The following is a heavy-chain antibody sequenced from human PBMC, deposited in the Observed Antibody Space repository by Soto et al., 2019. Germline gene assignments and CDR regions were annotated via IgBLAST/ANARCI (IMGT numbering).Heavy chain of an antibody. V-gene: IGHV3-30-3*01. J-gene: IGHJ6*02. Sequence: GGSLRLSCAASGFTFSSYAMHWVRQAPGKGLEWVAVISYDGSNKYYADSVKGRFTISRDNSKNTLYLQMNSLRAEDTAVYYCARDVTKVVPAATDYYYYGMDVWGQGTTVTVSS. D-gene: IGHD2-2*01. CDR1: GFTFSSYA. CDR2: ISYDGSNK. CDR3: ARDVTKVVPAATDYYYYGMDV.